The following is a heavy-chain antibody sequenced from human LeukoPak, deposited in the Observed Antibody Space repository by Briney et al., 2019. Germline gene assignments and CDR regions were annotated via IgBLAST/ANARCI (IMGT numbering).Heavy chain of an antibody. V-gene: IGHV4-59*08. Sequence: PSETLSLTCTVSGGSISSYYWSWIRQPPGKGLEWIGYISYSGSTNYNPSLKSRVTISIDTSKKQFSLKLRSVTAADTAIYYCARQGYDILTGYIDAFDIWGQGTMVTVSS. D-gene: IGHD3-9*01. CDR3: ARQGYDILTGYIDAFDI. CDR1: GGSISSYY. J-gene: IGHJ3*02. CDR2: ISYSGST.